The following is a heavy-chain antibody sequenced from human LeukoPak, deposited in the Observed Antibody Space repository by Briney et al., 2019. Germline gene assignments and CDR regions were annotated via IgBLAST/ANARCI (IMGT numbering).Heavy chain of an antibody. J-gene: IGHJ4*02. V-gene: IGHV3-53*01. Sequence: GGSLRLSCAASGFTVSSNYMSWVRQAPGKGLQWVSVIYSGGSTYYADSVKGRFTISRDNSKNTLYLQMNSLRAGDTAVYYCATSGLSRFGFWGQGTLVTVSS. D-gene: IGHD2/OR15-2a*01. CDR1: GFTVSSNY. CDR2: IYSGGST. CDR3: ATSGLSRFGF.